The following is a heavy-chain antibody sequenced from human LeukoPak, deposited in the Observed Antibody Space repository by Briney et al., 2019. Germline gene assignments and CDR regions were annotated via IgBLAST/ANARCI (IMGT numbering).Heavy chain of an antibody. CDR2: IYTSGNA. V-gene: IGHV4-4*07. CDR1: GGSISSYY. Sequence: SETLSLTCTVSGGSISSYYWSWIWQPAGKGVDWIGRIYTSGNANYNPSLKSRVTMSVDTSKNQFSLKLSSVTAADTAVYYCVRERQFYSDNFWGQGTLVTVSS. CDR3: VRERQFYSDNF. D-gene: IGHD3-22*01. J-gene: IGHJ4*02.